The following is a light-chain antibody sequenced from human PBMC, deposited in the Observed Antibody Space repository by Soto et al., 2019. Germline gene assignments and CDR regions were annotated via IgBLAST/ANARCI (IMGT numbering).Light chain of an antibody. CDR3: QSYDSSLSEGV. J-gene: IGLJ2*01. CDR2: ANN. V-gene: IGLV1-40*01. CDR1: SSNLGAGYD. Sequence: QSVLTQPPSVSGAPGQGVTISCTGSSSNLGAGYDVHWYQHLPGTVPKLIIYANNNRPSGVPDRFSGSRSGTSASLAITGLQAGDEADYYCQSYDSSLSEGVFGGGTKLTVL.